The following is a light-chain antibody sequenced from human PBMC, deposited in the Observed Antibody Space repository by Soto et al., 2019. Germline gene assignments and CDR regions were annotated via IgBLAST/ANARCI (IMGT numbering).Light chain of an antibody. Sequence: IQMTQSPSSLSASVGDRVTITCRASQGIRNDLGWYQQKPGKAPKLLIYAASSLQSGVPSRFSGSGSGTDYTLTISSLQPEDFATYYCQQSYRTPTFGQGTRLEIK. CDR2: AAS. CDR3: QQSYRTPT. J-gene: IGKJ5*01. CDR1: QGIRND. V-gene: IGKV1-39*01.